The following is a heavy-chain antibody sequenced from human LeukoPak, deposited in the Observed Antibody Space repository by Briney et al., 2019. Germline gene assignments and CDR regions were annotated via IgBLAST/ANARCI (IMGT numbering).Heavy chain of an antibody. CDR3: TRGGHYSDSSGYYYAFDY. D-gene: IGHD3-22*01. J-gene: IGHJ4*02. Sequence: GGSLRLSCAASGFTVSSSYMSWVRQAPGKGLEWVSIIYSGGSTYYADSVKGRFTISRDNFKNTLYLQMNSLRAEDTAVYYCTRGGHYSDSSGYYYAFDYWGRGTLVTVSS. CDR1: GFTVSSSY. CDR2: IYSGGST. V-gene: IGHV3-66*01.